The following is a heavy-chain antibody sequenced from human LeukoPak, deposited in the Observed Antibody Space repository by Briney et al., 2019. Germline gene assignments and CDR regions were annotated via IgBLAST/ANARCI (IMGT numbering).Heavy chain of an antibody. CDR2: IDPSDSYT. D-gene: IGHD6-19*01. J-gene: IGHJ2*01. Sequence: GESLKISCKGSGYSFTSYWISWVRQMPGKGLECMGRIDPSDSYTNYSPSFQGHVTISADKSISTAYLQWSSLKASDTAMYYCARSGSEWLVRRYFDLWGRGTLVTVSS. CDR1: GYSFTSYW. V-gene: IGHV5-10-1*01. CDR3: ARSGSEWLVRRYFDL.